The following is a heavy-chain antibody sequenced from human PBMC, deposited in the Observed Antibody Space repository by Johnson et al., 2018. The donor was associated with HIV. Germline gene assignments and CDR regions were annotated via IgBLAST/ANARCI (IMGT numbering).Heavy chain of an antibody. Sequence: QVQLVESGGGLVQPGGSLRLSCAASGFTFSSYAMHWVRQAPGKGLEWVAVISYDGSNEYYADSVKGRFTFSRDKSKNTLFLQWNSLRAEDTAVFYGARDGPWRQSQRDACDIWGQGTRVT. J-gene: IGHJ3*02. CDR3: ARDGPWRQSQRDACDI. CDR1: GFTFSSYA. CDR2: ISYDGSNE. D-gene: IGHD5-24*01. V-gene: IGHV3-30*14.